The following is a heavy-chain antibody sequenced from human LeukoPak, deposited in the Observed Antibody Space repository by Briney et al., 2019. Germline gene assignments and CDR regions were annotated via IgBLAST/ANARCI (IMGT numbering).Heavy chain of an antibody. CDR1: GFTFSTYW. CDR3: ARSSVDGWFDP. CDR2: ISSSSSYI. D-gene: IGHD5/OR15-5a*01. J-gene: IGHJ5*02. Sequence: GGSLRLSCAASGFTFSTYWMNWVRQAPGKGLEWVSSISSSSSYIYYADSVKGRFTISRDNAKNSLYLQMNSLRAEDTAVYYCARSSVDGWFDPWGQGTLVTVSS. V-gene: IGHV3-21*01.